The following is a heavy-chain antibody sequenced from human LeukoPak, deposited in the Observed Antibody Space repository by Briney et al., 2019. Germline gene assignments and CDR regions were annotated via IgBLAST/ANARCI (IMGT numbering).Heavy chain of an antibody. J-gene: IGHJ6*02. CDR3: ARQQYYYDNSGSWFYYYGMDV. D-gene: IGHD3-22*01. CDR2: IYYSGST. CDR1: GGSISSYY. V-gene: IGHV4-59*08. Sequence: SETLSLTCTVSGGSISSYYWSWLRQPPGKGLEWIGYIYYSGSTNYNPSLKSRVTISVDTSKNQFSLKLSSVTAADTALYYCARQQYYYDNSGSWFYYYGMDVWGPGTTVTVSS.